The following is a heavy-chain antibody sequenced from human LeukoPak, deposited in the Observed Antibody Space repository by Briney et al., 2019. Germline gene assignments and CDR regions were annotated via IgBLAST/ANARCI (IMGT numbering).Heavy chain of an antibody. CDR2: IYYSGSN. CDR3: ARGRLRITMIVVVITTNAFDI. Sequence: SETLSLTCTVSGGSISSSSYYWGWIRQPPGKGLEWIGSIYYSGSNYYNPSLKRRVTISVDTSKNQFSLKLSSVTAADTAVYYCARGRLRITMIVVVITTNAFDIWGQGTMVTVSS. D-gene: IGHD3-22*01. CDR1: GGSISSSSYY. V-gene: IGHV4-39*01. J-gene: IGHJ3*02.